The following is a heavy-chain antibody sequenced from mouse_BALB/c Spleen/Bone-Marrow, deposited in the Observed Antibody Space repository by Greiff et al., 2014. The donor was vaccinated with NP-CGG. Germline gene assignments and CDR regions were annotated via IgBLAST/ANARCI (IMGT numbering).Heavy chain of an antibody. Sequence: QVQLKQSGPGLVAPSQGLSITCTVSGFSLTDYGVSWIRQPPGKGLEWLGVIWGGGITYYNSTLKSRLSISKDNSKSQVFLKMNSLQTDDTAMYYCAKHDTTVVLDYWGQGTTLTVSS. V-gene: IGHV2-6-5*01. D-gene: IGHD1-1*01. J-gene: IGHJ2*01. CDR1: GFSLTDYG. CDR3: AKHDTTVVLDY. CDR2: IWGGGIT.